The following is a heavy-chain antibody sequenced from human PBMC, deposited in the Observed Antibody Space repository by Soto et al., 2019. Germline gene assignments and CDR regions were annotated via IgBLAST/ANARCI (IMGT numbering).Heavy chain of an antibody. CDR2: ISSNGSTI. Sequence: GGSLRLSCAASGFTFSDYYMSWIRQAPGKGLEWVSYISSNGSTIYYADSVKGRFAISRDNAKNSLYLQMNSLRAEDTAVYYCARAEGSGSFQGMDVWGQGTTVTVSS. J-gene: IGHJ6*02. D-gene: IGHD1-26*01. V-gene: IGHV3-11*01. CDR1: GFTFSDYY. CDR3: ARAEGSGSFQGMDV.